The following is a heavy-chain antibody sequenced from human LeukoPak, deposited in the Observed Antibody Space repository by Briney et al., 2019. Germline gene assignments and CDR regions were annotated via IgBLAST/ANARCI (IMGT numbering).Heavy chain of an antibody. CDR3: ARSDNWNDGSYFDY. J-gene: IGHJ4*02. CDR2: IIPILGIA. Sequence: SVKVSCKASGGTFSSYAISWVRQAPGQGLEWMGRIIPILGIANHAQKFQGRVTITADKSTSTAYMELSSLRAEDTAVYYCARSDNWNDGSYFDYWGQGTLVTVSS. CDR1: GGTFSSYA. D-gene: IGHD1-1*01. V-gene: IGHV1-69*04.